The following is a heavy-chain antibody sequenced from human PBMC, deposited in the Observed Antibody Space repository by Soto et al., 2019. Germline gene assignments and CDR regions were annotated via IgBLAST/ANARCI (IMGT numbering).Heavy chain of an antibody. Sequence: SQTLSLTCAISGDSVSSNSAAWNWIRQSPSRGLEWLGRTYYRSKWYNDFAVSVRGRITINPDTSKNQFSLQLNSVTPEDTAVYYCARLDIVAEHTRYGLDVWGQGTTVTVS. CDR1: GDSVSSNSAA. CDR2: TYYRSKWYN. V-gene: IGHV6-1*01. J-gene: IGHJ6*02. CDR3: ARLDIVAEHTRYGLDV. D-gene: IGHD5-12*01.